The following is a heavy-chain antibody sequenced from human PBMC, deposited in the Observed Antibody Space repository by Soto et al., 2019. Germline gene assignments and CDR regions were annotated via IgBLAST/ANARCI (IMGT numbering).Heavy chain of an antibody. J-gene: IGHJ3*02. CDR2: INPNSGGT. D-gene: IGHD3-22*01. CDR1: GYTFTGYY. Sequence: ASVKVSCKASGYTFTGYYMHWVRQAPGQGLEWMGWINPNSGGTNYAQKFQGWVTMTRDTSISTAYMELSRLRSDDTAVYYCARGPYDSSSSQCAFDIWGQGTMVTVSS. V-gene: IGHV1-2*04. CDR3: ARGPYDSSSSQCAFDI.